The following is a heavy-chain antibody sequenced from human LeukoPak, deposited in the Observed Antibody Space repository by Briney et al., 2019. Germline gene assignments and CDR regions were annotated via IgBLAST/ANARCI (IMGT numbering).Heavy chain of an antibody. J-gene: IGHJ1*01. V-gene: IGHV3-7*01. CDR3: ATYSSLNRREFQY. Sequence: GGSLRLSCAASGFTLRNYAMSWVRQAPGKGLQWVANIKTDGSEKYYVDSVKGRFTISRDNAKNSLYLQMNSLRAEDTAMYYCATYSSLNRREFQYWGQGILVTVSS. CDR1: GFTLRNYA. D-gene: IGHD3-22*01. CDR2: IKTDGSEK.